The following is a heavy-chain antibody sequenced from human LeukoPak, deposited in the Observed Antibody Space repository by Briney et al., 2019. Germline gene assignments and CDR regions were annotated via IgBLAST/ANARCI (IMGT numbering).Heavy chain of an antibody. V-gene: IGHV1-2*04. D-gene: IGHD3-3*01. CDR3: ARGSLDNYDFWSGYYTGWFDP. CDR1: GYTFTGYY. Sequence: GASVKVSCKASGYTFTGYYMHWVRQAPGQGLEWMGWINPNSGDTDYAQKFQGWVTMARDTSISTAYMELSRLRSDDTAVYYCARGSLDNYDFWSGYYTGWFDPWGQGTLVTVSS. CDR2: INPNSGDT. J-gene: IGHJ5*02.